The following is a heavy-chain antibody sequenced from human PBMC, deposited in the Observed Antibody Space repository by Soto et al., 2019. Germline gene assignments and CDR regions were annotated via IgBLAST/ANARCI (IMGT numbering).Heavy chain of an antibody. CDR1: GFTFSSYS. V-gene: IGHV3-48*01. Sequence: EVQLVESGGGLVQPGGSLRLSCAASGFTFSSYSMNWVRQAPGKGLEWVSYISSSSSTIYYADSVKGRFTISRDNAKNSLYLQMNSLRAEDTAVYYCARDWGCSYGPNDYWGQGTLVTVSS. CDR3: ARDWGCSYGPNDY. D-gene: IGHD5-18*01. J-gene: IGHJ4*02. CDR2: ISSSSSTI.